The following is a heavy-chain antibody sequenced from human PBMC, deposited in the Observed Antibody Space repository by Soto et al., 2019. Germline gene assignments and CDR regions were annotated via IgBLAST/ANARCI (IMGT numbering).Heavy chain of an antibody. V-gene: IGHV3-23*01. CDR3: ARISSSSSSVDH. J-gene: IGHJ4*02. D-gene: IGHD6-6*01. Sequence: PGGSPRLSCAACGFTFCSYAMTWVRQAPGKGLEWVSAVTGSGGSTYYADSAKGRFTISRDNSKNTLYLQMNSLRVEDTATYFCARISSSSSSVDHWGQGTLVTVSS. CDR2: VTGSGGST. CDR1: GFTFCSYA.